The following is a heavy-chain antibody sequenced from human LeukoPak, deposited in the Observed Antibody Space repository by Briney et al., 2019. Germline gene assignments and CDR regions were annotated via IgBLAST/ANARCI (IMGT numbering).Heavy chain of an antibody. CDR2: IDPSDPYT. V-gene: IGHV5-10-1*01. D-gene: IGHD4-17*01. CDR1: GYSFTSYW. Sequence: GESLKIPRKGSGYSFTSYWISWVRQIPGKGLGGRGRIDPSDPYTNYSPSFQGHVTISADKSISTAYLQWSSLKASDTAMYYCARRGYGDYTNGFDYWGQGTLVTVSS. J-gene: IGHJ4*02. CDR3: ARRGYGDYTNGFDY.